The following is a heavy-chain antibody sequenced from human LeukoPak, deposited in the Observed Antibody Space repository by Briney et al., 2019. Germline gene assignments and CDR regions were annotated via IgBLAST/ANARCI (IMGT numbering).Heavy chain of an antibody. Sequence: KASETLSLTCAVYGGSFSGYYWNWIRQPPGKGLEWIGEINHSGSTNYNPSLKSRVTISVDTSKNQFSLKLSSVTAADTAVYYCARGIAVAGGLDYWGQGTLVTVSS. CDR3: ARGIAVAGGLDY. CDR2: INHSGST. D-gene: IGHD6-19*01. CDR1: GGSFSGYY. J-gene: IGHJ4*02. V-gene: IGHV4-34*01.